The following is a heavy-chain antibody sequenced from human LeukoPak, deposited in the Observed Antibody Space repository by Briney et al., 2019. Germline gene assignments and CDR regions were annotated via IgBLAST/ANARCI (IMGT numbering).Heavy chain of an antibody. CDR3: ARLLTKGGRAPFDP. J-gene: IGHJ5*02. CDR2: ISSDGSNK. V-gene: IGHV3-30-3*01. D-gene: IGHD2-15*01. CDR1: GFTFNSHA. Sequence: GGSLRLSCAASGFTFNSHAMHWVRQAPGKGLEWVAVISSDGSNKYYADSVKGRFTISRDNSKNTLYLQMSSLRAEDTAVYYCARLLTKGGRAPFDPWGQGTLVTVSS.